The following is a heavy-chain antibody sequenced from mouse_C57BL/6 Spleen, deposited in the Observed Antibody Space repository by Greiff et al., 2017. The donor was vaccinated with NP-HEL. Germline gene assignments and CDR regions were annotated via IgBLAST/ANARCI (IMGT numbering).Heavy chain of an antibody. V-gene: IGHV1-18*01. CDR2: INPNNGGT. CDR3: ARPFYYDYDEDVTWFAY. D-gene: IGHD2-4*01. J-gene: IGHJ3*01. CDR1: GYTFTDYN. Sequence: EVQLQQSGPELVKPGASVKIPCKASGYTFTDYNMDWVKQSHGKSLEWIGDINPNNGGTIYNQKFKGKATLTVDKSSSTAYMELRSLTSEDTAVYYCARPFYYDYDEDVTWFAYWGQGTLVTVSA.